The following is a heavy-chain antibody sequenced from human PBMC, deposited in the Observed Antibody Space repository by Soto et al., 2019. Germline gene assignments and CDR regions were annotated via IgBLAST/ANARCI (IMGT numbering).Heavy chain of an antibody. J-gene: IGHJ4*02. D-gene: IGHD2-2*01. CDR2: IKSKTDGGKT. V-gene: IGHV3-15*01. CDR1: GFTFSNAW. CDR3: TTDPEDIVVVPAYESLIAVAGYFDY. Sequence: EVQLVESGGGLVKPGGSLRISCAASGFTFSNAWMSWVRQAPGKGLEWVGRIKSKTDGGKTYYDAPVKGRFTISRDNSKNTLYLQMNSLKTEDTAVYYCTTDPEDIVVVPAYESLIAVAGYFDYWGKGTLVTVSS.